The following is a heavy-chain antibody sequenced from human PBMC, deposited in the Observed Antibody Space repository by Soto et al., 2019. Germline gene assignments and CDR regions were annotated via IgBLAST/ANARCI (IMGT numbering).Heavy chain of an antibody. CDR3: ARALAGYGMDV. Sequence: QVQLVHSGVEVREPGASVKVSCKAVRYIFTNYGVSWVRQAPGQGLEWMVWITTYNGNTEYAQKFQGRVTMTTDAATRTDYMELVSLRSDDTAISYCARALAGYGMDVGGQGPTVTVSS. CDR2: ITTYNGNT. J-gene: IGHJ6*02. CDR1: RYIFTNYG. V-gene: IGHV1-18*01.